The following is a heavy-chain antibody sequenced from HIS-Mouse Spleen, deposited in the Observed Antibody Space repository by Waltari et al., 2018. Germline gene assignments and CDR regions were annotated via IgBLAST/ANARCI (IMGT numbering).Heavy chain of an antibody. CDR1: GFTSSSYS. V-gene: IGHV3-21*05. J-gene: IGHJ4*02. CDR3: ARPGADRYSGSYRG. D-gene: IGHD1-26*01. Sequence: EVQLVESGGGLVKPGGSLRLSCAASGFTSSSYSMNWVRQAPGKGGGWVACSRRCSSSINYADSVKGRFTVSRDNAKNSLYLQMNSLRAEDTAVYYCARPGADRYSGSYRGWGQGTLVTVSS. CDR2: SRRCSSSI.